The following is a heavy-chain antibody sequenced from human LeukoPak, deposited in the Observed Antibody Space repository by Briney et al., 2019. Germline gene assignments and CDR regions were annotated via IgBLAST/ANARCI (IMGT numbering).Heavy chain of an antibody. CDR1: GYTFTNYD. D-gene: IGHD4-17*01. Sequence: ASVKVSCKASGYTFTNYDITWVRQAPGQGLEWMGWISVYNGNTNYAQKLQGRVTMTTDTSTSTAYMELRSLRSDDTAVYYCARDKYGDLTHDYYGMDVWGQGTTVTVSS. CDR2: ISVYNGNT. V-gene: IGHV1-18*01. CDR3: ARDKYGDLTHDYYGMDV. J-gene: IGHJ6*02.